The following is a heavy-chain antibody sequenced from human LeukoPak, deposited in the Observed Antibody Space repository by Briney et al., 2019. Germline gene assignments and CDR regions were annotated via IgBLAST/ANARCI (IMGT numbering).Heavy chain of an antibody. CDR1: GFTFSSYE. V-gene: IGHV3-48*03. Sequence: GGSLRLSCAASGFTFSSYEMNWVRQAPGKGLEWVSYISSGGSTVHYADSVKGRFTISRDNSKNTLYLQMNSLRAGDTAVYYCARASYDGSGYFFYPPDFWGQGTLVTVSS. CDR3: ARASYDGSGYFFYPPDF. J-gene: IGHJ4*02. D-gene: IGHD3-22*01. CDR2: ISSGGSTV.